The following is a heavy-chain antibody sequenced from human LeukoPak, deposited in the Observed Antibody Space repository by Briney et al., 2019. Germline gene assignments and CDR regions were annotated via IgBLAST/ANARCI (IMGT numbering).Heavy chain of an antibody. CDR1: GFTFSSYG. D-gene: IGHD1-26*01. J-gene: IGHJ4*02. CDR2: ISYDGSNK. V-gene: IGHV3-30*03. Sequence: GGSLRLSCAASGFTFSSYGMHWVRQAPGKGLEWVAVISYDGSNKYYADSVKGRFTISRDNSKNTLYLQMNSLRAEDTAVYYCARGQKGGTPKPRPRKYYFDYWGQGTLVTVSS. CDR3: ARGQKGGTPKPRPRKYYFDY.